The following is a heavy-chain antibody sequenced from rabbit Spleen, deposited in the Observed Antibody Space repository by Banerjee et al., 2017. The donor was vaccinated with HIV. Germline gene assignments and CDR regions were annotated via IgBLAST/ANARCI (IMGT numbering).Heavy chain of an antibody. V-gene: IGHV1S45*01. D-gene: IGHD1-1*01. CDR3: ARDTSSSFSSYGMDL. CDR2: IEVGSSGFT. Sequence: QEQLEESGGGLVKPGASLTLTCTASGVSFSFSSYMCWVRQAPGKGLEWIACIEVGSSGFTYFATWAKGRFTISKTSSTTMTLQVTRLTAADTATYFCARDTSSSFSSYGMDLWGPGTLVTVS. CDR1: GVSFSFSSY. J-gene: IGHJ6*01.